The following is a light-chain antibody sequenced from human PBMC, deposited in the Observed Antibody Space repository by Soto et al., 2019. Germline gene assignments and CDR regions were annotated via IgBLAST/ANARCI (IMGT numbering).Light chain of an antibody. CDR1: QSVSSN. V-gene: IGKV3-15*01. CDR3: QQYNNWPPKFT. Sequence: EIVMTQSPATLSVSPGERATLSCRASQSVSSNLVWYQQKPGQAPRLLIYGASTRATGIPARFSGSGSGTEFTLSSSSVQSEDFAVYYSQQYNNWPPKFTCGPGTKVDIK. CDR2: GAS. J-gene: IGKJ3*01.